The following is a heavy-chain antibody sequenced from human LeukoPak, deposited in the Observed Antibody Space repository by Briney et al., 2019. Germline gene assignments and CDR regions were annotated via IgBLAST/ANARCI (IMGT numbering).Heavy chain of an antibody. Sequence: GASVKVSCKASGYTFTSNYIHWVRQAPGQGPEWMGMIYHRDGSTSYAQKFQGRVTVTRDTSTSTVHMELSGLRSEDTAVYYCARDQEGFDYWGQGTLVTVSS. V-gene: IGHV1-46*01. CDR2: IYHRDGST. J-gene: IGHJ4*02. CDR3: ARDQEGFDY. CDR1: GYTFTSNY.